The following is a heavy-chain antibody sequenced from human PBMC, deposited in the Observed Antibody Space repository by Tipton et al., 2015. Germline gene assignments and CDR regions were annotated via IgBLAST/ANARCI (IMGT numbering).Heavy chain of an antibody. D-gene: IGHD4-23*01. Sequence: TLSLTCAVSAYSISTDYYWVWIRQPPGKGLEWIGSFFHSGNTFHNPSLRSRVIISVDTSKTQFSLKMSSVTASDTAVYYCARARGRHGGLFDSWGQGILVTVSS. CDR1: AYSISTDYY. V-gene: IGHV4-38-2*01. CDR3: ARARGRHGGLFDS. J-gene: IGHJ4*02. CDR2: FFHSGNT.